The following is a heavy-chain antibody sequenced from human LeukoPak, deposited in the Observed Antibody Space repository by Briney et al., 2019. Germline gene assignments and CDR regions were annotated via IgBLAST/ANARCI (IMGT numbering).Heavy chain of an antibody. CDR2: INHSGST. D-gene: IGHD3-10*01. CDR3: ARGYYGSGSYLD. J-gene: IGHJ4*02. CDR1: GGSVSSGSYY. V-gene: IGHV4-39*07. Sequence: SETLSLTCTVSGGSVSSGSYYWSWIRQPPGKGLEWIGEINHSGSTNYNPSLKSRVTISVDTSKNQFSLKLSSVTAADTAVYYCARGYYGSGSYLDWGQGTLVTVSS.